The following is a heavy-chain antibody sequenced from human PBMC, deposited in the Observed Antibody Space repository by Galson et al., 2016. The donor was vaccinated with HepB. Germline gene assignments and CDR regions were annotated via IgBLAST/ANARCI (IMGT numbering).Heavy chain of an antibody. V-gene: IGHV3-66*01. CDR2: ICDGGSA. CDR1: GFTVSSNC. D-gene: IGHD4-23*01. Sequence: SLRLSCAASGFTVSSNCMSWVRQAPGKGLEWVSLICDGGSAYYTDSVKARFTISRDNSKNTLYLQMNNLRPEDTAVYYCAARTTDYGGVGRLHFWGQGTLVTVSS. CDR3: AARTTDYGGVGRLHF. J-gene: IGHJ4*02.